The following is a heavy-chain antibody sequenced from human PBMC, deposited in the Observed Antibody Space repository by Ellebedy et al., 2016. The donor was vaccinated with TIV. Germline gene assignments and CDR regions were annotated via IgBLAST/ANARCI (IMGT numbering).Heavy chain of an antibody. J-gene: IGHJ4*02. D-gene: IGHD5-12*01. Sequence: GESLKISCTASGFTFVDYTMHWVRQSPGRGLEWVSLINWNDGSTSYADSVKGRFTISRDNSKNSLYLHMNTLRNEDTALYNCVKGGQWLLRHWGQGTLVTVSS. CDR2: INWNDGST. CDR1: GFTFVDYT. CDR3: VKGGQWLLRH. V-gene: IGHV3-43*01.